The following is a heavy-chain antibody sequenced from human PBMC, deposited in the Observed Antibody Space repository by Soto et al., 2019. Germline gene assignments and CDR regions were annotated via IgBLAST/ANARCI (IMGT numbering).Heavy chain of an antibody. CDR2: IAYDGNNK. D-gene: IGHD4-17*01. CDR1: GFTFSSFA. CDR3: AKGTPVNGDYALDY. J-gene: IGHJ4*01. Sequence: GGSLRLSCAPSGFTFSSFAMHCVRQAPGKGLEWVALIAYDGNNKYFADSVKGRFTISRDNSKDTVYLQMDSLRPEDTAVYYCAKGTPVNGDYALDYWRDGSLVTVSS. V-gene: IGHV3-30*18.